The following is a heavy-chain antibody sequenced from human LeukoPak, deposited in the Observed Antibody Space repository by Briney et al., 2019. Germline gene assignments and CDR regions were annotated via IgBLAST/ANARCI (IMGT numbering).Heavy chain of an antibody. V-gene: IGHV3-21*01. CDR3: AREFQAPCYFDY. J-gene: IGHJ4*02. Sequence: GGSLRLSCAASGFTFSSYSMNWVRQAPGKGLEWVSSISSSSSYIYYADSVKGRFTISRDNAKNSLYLQMNSLRAEDTAVYYCAREFQAPCYFDYWGQGTLVTVSS. CDR2: ISSSSSYI. CDR1: GFTFSSYS.